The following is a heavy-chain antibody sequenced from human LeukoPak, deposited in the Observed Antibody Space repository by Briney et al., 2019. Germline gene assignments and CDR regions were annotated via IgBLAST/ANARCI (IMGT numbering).Heavy chain of an antibody. CDR2: IYHSGST. D-gene: IGHD6-13*01. J-gene: IGHJ6*03. V-gene: IGHV4-38-2*02. CDR1: GYSISSGYY. Sequence: PSETLSLTCTVSGYSISSGYYWGWIRQPPGKGLEWIGSIYHSGSTYYNPSLKSRVTISVDTSKNQFSLKLSSVTAADTAVYYCARGGIAAPLRYYYYYYMDVWGKGTTVTVSS. CDR3: ARGGIAAPLRYYYYYYMDV.